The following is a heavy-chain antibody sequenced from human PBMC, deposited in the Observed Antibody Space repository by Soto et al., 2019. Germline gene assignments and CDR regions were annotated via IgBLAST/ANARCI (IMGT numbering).Heavy chain of an antibody. CDR3: ARGAVAGDYYFDY. J-gene: IGHJ4*02. Sequence: SETLSLTCAVSGGSISSGGYSWSWIRQPPGKGLEWIGYIYHSGSTYYNPSLKSRVTISVDRSKNQFSLKLSSVTAADTAVYYCARGAVAGDYYFDYWGQGTLVTVSS. V-gene: IGHV4-30-2*01. CDR2: IYHSGST. CDR1: GGSISSGGYS. D-gene: IGHD6-19*01.